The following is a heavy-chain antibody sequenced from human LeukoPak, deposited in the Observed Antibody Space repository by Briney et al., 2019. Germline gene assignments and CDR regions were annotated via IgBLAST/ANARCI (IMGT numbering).Heavy chain of an antibody. Sequence: PGGSLRLSCAASGFTFSDYYMSWIRQAPGKGLEWVSYIRSSSSYTNYADSVKGRFTIYRDNAKNSLYLQINSLRAEDTAVYYCARVFWRYSSGRIGWFDPWGQETLVTVLS. J-gene: IGHJ5*02. CDR1: GFTFSDYY. V-gene: IGHV3-11*05. CDR2: IRSSSSYT. CDR3: ARVFWRYSSGRIGWFDP. D-gene: IGHD6-19*01.